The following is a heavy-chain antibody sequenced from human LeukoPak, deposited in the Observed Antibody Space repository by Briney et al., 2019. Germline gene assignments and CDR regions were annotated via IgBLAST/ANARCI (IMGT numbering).Heavy chain of an antibody. Sequence: PGGSLRLSCATSGFSFNTSGMSWVRQAPGKGLEWVSGVSGGGTGTHTYYADSVKGRFTTSRDNSKNTLDLQMNSLRVEDTAVYYCATDRHGSWIQARWGQGTLVTVSS. V-gene: IGHV3-23*01. CDR2: VSGGGTGTHT. CDR3: ATDRHGSWIQAR. CDR1: GFSFNTSG. J-gene: IGHJ4*02. D-gene: IGHD5-18*01.